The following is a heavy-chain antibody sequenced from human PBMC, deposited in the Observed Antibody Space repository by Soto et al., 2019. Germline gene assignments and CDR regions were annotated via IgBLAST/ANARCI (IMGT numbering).Heavy chain of an antibody. CDR2: INTGNGKT. CDR3: ARRVAYYFDA. J-gene: IGHJ5*02. V-gene: IGHV1-3*04. CDR1: GYAFTDYA. Sequence: VHLVQSGAEMRKPGASVKVSCETSGYAFTDYALHWVRQAPGHGLEWLAWINTGNGKTISSQRFQGRLTLTRDPSAGTAYLELSSLRSEDTAVYYCARRVAYYFDAWGQGTLVTVAS. D-gene: IGHD3-10*01.